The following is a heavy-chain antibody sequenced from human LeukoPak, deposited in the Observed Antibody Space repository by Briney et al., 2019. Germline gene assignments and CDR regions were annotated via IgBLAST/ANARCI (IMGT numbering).Heavy chain of an antibody. CDR1: GFTFGSYA. J-gene: IGHJ4*02. Sequence: GGSLRLSCAASGFTFGSYAMSWVRQAPGKGLEWVSYISGRGGSTFYADSVKGRLTISRDNSKNTLYLQMNSLRAEDTAVYYCAKYSRQWLVVFDYWGQGTLVTVSS. CDR2: ISGRGGST. V-gene: IGHV3-23*01. CDR3: AKYSRQWLVVFDY. D-gene: IGHD6-19*01.